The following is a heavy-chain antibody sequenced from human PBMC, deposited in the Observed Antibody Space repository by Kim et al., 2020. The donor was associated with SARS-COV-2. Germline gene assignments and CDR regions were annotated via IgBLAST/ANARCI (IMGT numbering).Heavy chain of an antibody. Sequence: GGSLRLSCAASGFTFSSYSMNWVRQAPGKGLEWVSSISSSSSYIYYADSVKGRFTISRDNAKNSLYLQMNSLRAEDTAVYYCARDYRGYYDSSGYYLEYFQHWGQGTLVTVSS. J-gene: IGHJ1*01. CDR2: ISSSSSYI. CDR3: ARDYRGYYDSSGYYLEYFQH. CDR1: GFTFSSYS. V-gene: IGHV3-21*01. D-gene: IGHD3-22*01.